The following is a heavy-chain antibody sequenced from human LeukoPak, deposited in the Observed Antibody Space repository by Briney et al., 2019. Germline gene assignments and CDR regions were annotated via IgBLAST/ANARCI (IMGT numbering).Heavy chain of an antibody. J-gene: IGHJ6*02. CDR1: GFTFSSYA. CDR2: ISGSGGST. D-gene: IGHD2-2*01. Sequence: GGSLRLSCAASGFTFSSYAMSWVRQAPGKGLEWVSAISGSGGSTYYADSVKGRFTISRDNPKNMLYLQMNSLRAEDTAVYYCAKDVDIVVAPAAEHQNYGMDVWGQGTTVTVPS. V-gene: IGHV3-23*01. CDR3: AKDVDIVVAPAAEHQNYGMDV.